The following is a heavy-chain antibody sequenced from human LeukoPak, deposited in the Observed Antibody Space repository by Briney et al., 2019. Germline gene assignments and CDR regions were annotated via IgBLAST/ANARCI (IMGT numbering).Heavy chain of an antibody. CDR3: ATDSGSDGMDV. J-gene: IGHJ6*04. V-gene: IGHV4-59*12. D-gene: IGHD3-10*01. Sequence: SETLSLTCTVSGGSISSYYWSWIRQPPGKGLEWIGYIYYSGSTNYNPSLKSRVTISVDTSKNQFSLKLSSVTAADTAVYYCATDSGSDGMDVWGKGTTVTVSS. CDR1: GGSISSYY. CDR2: IYYSGST.